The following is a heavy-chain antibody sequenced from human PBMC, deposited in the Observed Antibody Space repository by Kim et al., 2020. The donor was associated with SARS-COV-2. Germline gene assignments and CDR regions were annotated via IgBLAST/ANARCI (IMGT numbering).Heavy chain of an antibody. J-gene: IGHJ3*02. D-gene: IGHD3-10*01. V-gene: IGHV3-23*01. Sequence: GGSSNYADSVKGRFTISRDNSKNTLYLQMNSLRAEDTAVYYCATYYPTDIWGQGTMVTVSS. CDR3: ATYYPTDI. CDR2: GGSS.